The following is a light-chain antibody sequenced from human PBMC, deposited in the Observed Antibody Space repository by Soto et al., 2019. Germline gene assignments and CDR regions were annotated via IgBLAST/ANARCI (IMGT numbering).Light chain of an antibody. CDR1: QSISSW. J-gene: IGKJ4*01. V-gene: IGKV1-5*03. CDR2: KTS. Sequence: DIQRTQSPSTLSASVGARVTITCRASQSISSWLAWYQQKPGKAPKLLIYKTSNLESGVPSRFSGSGSGTEFSLTISSLQPDDFATYYCQQSKSFSLTFGGGTRVEVK. CDR3: QQSKSFSLT.